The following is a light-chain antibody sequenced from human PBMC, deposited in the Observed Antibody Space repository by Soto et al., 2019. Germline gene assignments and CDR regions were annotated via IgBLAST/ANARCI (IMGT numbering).Light chain of an antibody. CDR1: SSDVGGYNY. CDR2: DVS. V-gene: IGLV2-14*01. CDR3: SSYTSGNTPYV. Sequence: QSALTQPASVSGSPGQSIIISCTGTSSDVGGYNYVSWYQQYPGKAPKLMIYDVSDRPSGVSNRFSGSKSGNTASLTISGFQPEDEADYFCSSYTSGNTPYVFGTGTKVTVL. J-gene: IGLJ1*01.